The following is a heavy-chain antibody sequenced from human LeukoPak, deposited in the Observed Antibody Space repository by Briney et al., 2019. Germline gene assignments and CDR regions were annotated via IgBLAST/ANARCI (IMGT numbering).Heavy chain of an antibody. D-gene: IGHD5-24*01. J-gene: IGHJ5*02. CDR2: INSDGSST. Sequence: GGSLGLSCAASGFTFSSYWMHWVRQAPGKGLVWVSRINSDGSSTSYADSVKGRFTISRDNAKNTLYLQMNSLRAEDTAVYYCARAGDGYNLYNWFDPWGQGTLVTVSS. CDR3: ARAGDGYNLYNWFDP. V-gene: IGHV3-74*01. CDR1: GFTFSSYW.